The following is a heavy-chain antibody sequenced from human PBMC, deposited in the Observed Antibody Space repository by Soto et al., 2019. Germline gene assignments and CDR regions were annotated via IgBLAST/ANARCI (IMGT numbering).Heavy chain of an antibody. J-gene: IGHJ4*02. CDR1: GYTFTGYG. V-gene: IGHV1-18*01. CDR3: ARGIRGDYADH. Sequence: QVQLVQSGAEVKKPGASVKVSCQASGYTFTGYGFSWVRQAPGQRPVWMGWINGDNENANYAQRLQGRVTLTKDTSTSTVYMELRSLRADDTAFYYCARGIRGDYADHWGQGTLVTVSS. D-gene: IGHD4-17*01. CDR2: INGDNENA.